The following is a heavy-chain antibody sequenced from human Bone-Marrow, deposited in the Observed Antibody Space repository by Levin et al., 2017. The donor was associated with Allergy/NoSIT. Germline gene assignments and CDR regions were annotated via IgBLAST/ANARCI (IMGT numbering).Heavy chain of an antibody. V-gene: IGHV4-34*01. D-gene: IGHD6-19*01. CDR2: INHSGST. Sequence: SETLSLTCSVYGGSFSGYYWSWIRQPPGKGLEWIGEINHSGSTNYNPSLKSRVTISVDTSKNQFSLRLNSVTAADTAVYYCASSSWVAGPWFEYWGQGTLVTVSS. CDR1: GGSFSGYY. J-gene: IGHJ4*02. CDR3: ASSSWVAGPWFEY.